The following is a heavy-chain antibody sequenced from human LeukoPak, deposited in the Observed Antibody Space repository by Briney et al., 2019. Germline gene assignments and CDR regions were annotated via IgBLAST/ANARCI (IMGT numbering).Heavy chain of an antibody. V-gene: IGHV3-30-3*01. CDR2: ISYDGSNK. CDR1: GFTFSSYA. CDR3: AALGGWYI. Sequence: GGSLRLSCAASGFTFSSYAMSWVRQAPGKGLEWVAVISYDGSNKYYADSVKGRFTISRDNSKNTLYLQMNSLRAEDTAVYYCAALGGWYIWGQGTMVTVSS. J-gene: IGHJ3*02.